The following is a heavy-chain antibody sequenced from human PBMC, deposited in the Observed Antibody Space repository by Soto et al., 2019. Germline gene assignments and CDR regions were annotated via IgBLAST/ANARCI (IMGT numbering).Heavy chain of an antibody. CDR1: GCSISNANYY. CDR2: IYYTGTT. V-gene: IGHV4-31*03. J-gene: IGHJ5*01. Sequence: TLSLTCTVSGCSISNANYYWSWIRHHPGKGLEWIGYIYYTGTTYYSPSLESRVAISVDTSQNQFSLKLGAVTAADTAVYFCARAPRGLCVDGSCPAWFDSRGQGPLVTLAS. CDR3: ARAPRGLCVDGSCPAWFDS. D-gene: IGHD1-26*01.